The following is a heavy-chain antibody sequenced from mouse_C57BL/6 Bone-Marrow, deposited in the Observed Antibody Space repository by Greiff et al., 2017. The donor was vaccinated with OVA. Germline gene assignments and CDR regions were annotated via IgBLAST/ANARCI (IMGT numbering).Heavy chain of an antibody. CDR2: IYPGNSDP. CDR3: TVPVYCYGSSDAMYY. V-gene: IGHV1-5*01. D-gene: IGHD1-1*01. Sequence: VQLQQSGTVLARPGASVKMSCKTSGYTFTSYWMHWVKQRPGQGLEWIGAIYPGNSDPSYNQKFKGKAKLTAVTSASTAYMELSSLTNEDSAVDYGTVPVYCYGSSDAMYYWGQGTAVTVSS. CDR1: GYTFTSYW. J-gene: IGHJ4*01.